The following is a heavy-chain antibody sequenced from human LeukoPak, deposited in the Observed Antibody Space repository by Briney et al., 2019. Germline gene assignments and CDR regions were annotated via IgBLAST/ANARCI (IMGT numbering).Heavy chain of an antibody. Sequence: PGGSLRLSCTASGFTFSSYAMHWVRQAPGKGLEWVAVISYDGSNKYYADSVKGRFTIPRDNSKNTLYLQMNSLRAEDTAVYYCARDPYSYGYVNYWGQGTLVTVSS. CDR3: ARDPYSYGYVNY. J-gene: IGHJ4*02. CDR2: ISYDGSNK. V-gene: IGHV3-30*04. D-gene: IGHD5-18*01. CDR1: GFTFSSYA.